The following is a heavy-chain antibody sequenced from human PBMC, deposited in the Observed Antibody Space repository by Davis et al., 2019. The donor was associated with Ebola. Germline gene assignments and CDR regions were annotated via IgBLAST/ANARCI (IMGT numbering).Heavy chain of an antibody. J-gene: IGHJ4*02. Sequence: SETLSLTCTVSGGSISSSSYYWGWIRQPPGKGLEWIGTIYYSGSTYYNPSLKSRVTISVDTSKNQFSLKLSSVTAADTAVFYCARVVRGGSLDYWGQGTLVTVSS. D-gene: IGHD1-26*01. CDR2: IYYSGST. CDR3: ARVVRGGSLDY. CDR1: GGSISSSSYY. V-gene: IGHV4-39*01.